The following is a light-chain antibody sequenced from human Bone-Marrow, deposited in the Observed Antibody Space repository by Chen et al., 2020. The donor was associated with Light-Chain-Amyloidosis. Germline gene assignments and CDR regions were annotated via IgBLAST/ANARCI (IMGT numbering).Light chain of an antibody. V-gene: IGLV3-21*02. Sequence: SYVLTQPSSVSVAPGQTATIACGGNNIGSTSVHWYQQTPGQAPLLVVYDDSDRPSWIPARLSGSNSGNTATLTISRVEAGDEADYYCQVWDRSSDRPVFGGGTKLTVL. CDR1: NIGSTS. CDR3: QVWDRSSDRPV. CDR2: DDS. J-gene: IGLJ3*02.